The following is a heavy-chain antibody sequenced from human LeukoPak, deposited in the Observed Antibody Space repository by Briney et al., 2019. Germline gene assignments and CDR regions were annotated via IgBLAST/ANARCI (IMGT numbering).Heavy chain of an antibody. Sequence: GGSLRLSCVASDFTFTNSWMSWVRQAPGKGLEWVADIKPDGSDTDYVDSVKGRLTISRDNAKNSLYLQMDSLRVEDTAVYYCVRGTRLADRWGQGTLVTVSS. CDR2: IKPDGSDT. D-gene: IGHD1-7*01. J-gene: IGHJ5*02. V-gene: IGHV3-7*01. CDR3: VRGTRLADR. CDR1: DFTFTNSW.